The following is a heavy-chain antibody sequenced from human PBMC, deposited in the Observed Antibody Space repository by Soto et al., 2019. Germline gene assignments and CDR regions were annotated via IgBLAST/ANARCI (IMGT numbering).Heavy chain of an antibody. CDR3: AQAIVFTGGDAFDL. Sequence: QVQLQESGPGLVKPSQTLSLTCTVSGGSISTGGLYWHWLRQFPGKGLEWIGSIFYSGRTSDNPSLTSRVVMSIKASKTRFSLRLSSVTAADTAVYYCAQAIVFTGGDAFDLWGQGRMVTVSS. D-gene: IGHD1-1*01. CDR1: GGSISTGGLY. CDR2: IFYSGRT. J-gene: IGHJ3*01. V-gene: IGHV4-31*03.